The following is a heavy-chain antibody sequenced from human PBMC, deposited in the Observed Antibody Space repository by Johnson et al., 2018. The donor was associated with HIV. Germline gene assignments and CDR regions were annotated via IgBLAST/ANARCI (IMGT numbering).Heavy chain of an antibody. CDR1: GFTFSNAW. D-gene: IGHD1-26*01. V-gene: IGHV3-15*01. Sequence: EVQLVESGGGLVKPGGSLRLSCAASGFTFSNAWMSWVRQAPGKGLEWVGRIKSKTDGGTTDYAAPVKGRFTISRDDSKNTLYLQMNSLKTEDTAVYYCAKEGGSYSMGRDAFDIWGQGTMVTVSS. CDR2: IKSKTDGGTT. J-gene: IGHJ3*02. CDR3: AKEGGSYSMGRDAFDI.